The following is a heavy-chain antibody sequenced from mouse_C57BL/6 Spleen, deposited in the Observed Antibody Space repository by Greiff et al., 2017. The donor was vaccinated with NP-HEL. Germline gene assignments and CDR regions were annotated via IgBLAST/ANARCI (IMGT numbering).Heavy chain of an antibody. CDR2: INPSNGGT. CDR3: ARELRLVGYYAMDY. D-gene: IGHD3-2*02. Sequence: QVQLQQPGTELVKPGASVKLSCKASGYTFTSYWMHWVKQRPGQGLEWIGNINPSNGGTNYNEKFKSKATLTVDKSSSTAYMQRSSLTSEDSAVYECARELRLVGYYAMDYWGQGTSVTVSS. V-gene: IGHV1-53*01. CDR1: GYTFTSYW. J-gene: IGHJ4*01.